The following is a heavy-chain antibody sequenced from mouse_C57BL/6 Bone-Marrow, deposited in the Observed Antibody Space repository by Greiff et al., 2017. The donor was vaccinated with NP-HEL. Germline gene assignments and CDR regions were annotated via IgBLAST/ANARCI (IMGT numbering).Heavy chain of an antibody. CDR1: GYSITSGYY. D-gene: IGHD1-1*01. CDR2: ISYAGSN. CDR3: ARDRITTVVAPFAY. V-gene: IGHV3-6*01. Sequence: EVKLVESGPGLVKPSQSLSLTCSVTGYSITSGYYWNWIRQFPGNKLEWMGYISYAGSNNYNQSLKNRISITRDTSKNQFCLKLNSVTTEDTATYYCARDRITTVVAPFAYWGQGTLVTVSA. J-gene: IGHJ3*01.